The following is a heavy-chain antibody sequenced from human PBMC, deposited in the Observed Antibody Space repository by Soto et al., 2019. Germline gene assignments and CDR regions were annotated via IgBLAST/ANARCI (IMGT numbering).Heavy chain of an antibody. Sequence: XGSLRLSCAASGFTFSNYWMHWVRQVPGRGLVWVSRISHDGSGTSYADSVKGRFTISRDNAKNTVYLQMNSLRAEDTAVYYCARESEDLTSNFDYWGQGTLVTV. J-gene: IGHJ4*02. CDR1: GFTFSNYW. CDR3: ARESEDLTSNFDY. CDR2: ISHDGSGT. V-gene: IGHV3-74*01.